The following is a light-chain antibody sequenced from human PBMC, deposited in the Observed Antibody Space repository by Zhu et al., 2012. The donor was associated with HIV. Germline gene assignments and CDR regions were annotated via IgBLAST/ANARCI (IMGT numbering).Light chain of an antibody. CDR1: QSISSN. CDR3: QQYNNWPRGT. Sequence: EIVMTQSPRHPCLWYSRGKSPPSPCRASQSISSNLAWYQQKPGQAPRLLIYGVSTRATGIPAKFSGSGSGTEFTLTISTMQSEDFAIYYCQQYNNWPRGTFGQGTEGRKS. CDR2: GVS. J-gene: IGKJ1*01. V-gene: IGKV3-15*01.